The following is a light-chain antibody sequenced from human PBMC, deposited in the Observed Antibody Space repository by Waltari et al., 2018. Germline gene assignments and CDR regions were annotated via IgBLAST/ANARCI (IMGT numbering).Light chain of an antibody. Sequence: SYELTQPPSVSVSPGQTARITCSGDALPKQYAYWYQQKPGQAPVLVIYKDTERPSGIPERCSGSSSGTTVTLTISGVRAEDEADYYCQSADSSGTYPFGGGTKLTVL. V-gene: IGLV3-25*03. CDR1: ALPKQY. J-gene: IGLJ2*01. CDR3: QSADSSGTYP. CDR2: KDT.